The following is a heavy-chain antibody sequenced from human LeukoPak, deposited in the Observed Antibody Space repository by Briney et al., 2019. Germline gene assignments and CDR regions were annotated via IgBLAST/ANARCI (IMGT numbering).Heavy chain of an antibody. V-gene: IGHV3-74*01. J-gene: IGHJ4*02. CDR1: GFTFRSYW. CDR2: VIRDGSFT. D-gene: IGHD5-24*01. CDR3: VRDGDDFNFDY. Sequence: GGSLRLSGAASGFTFRSYWMTWVRQAPGKGLGWVSRVIRDGSFTNYADSVKGRFTISRDNAKNTLYLQMSSLRAEDTAVYFCVRDGDDFNFDYWGQGSLVTVSS.